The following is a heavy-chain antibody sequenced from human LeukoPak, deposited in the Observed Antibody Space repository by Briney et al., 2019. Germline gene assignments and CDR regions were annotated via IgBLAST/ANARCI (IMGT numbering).Heavy chain of an antibody. J-gene: IGHJ4*02. CDR2: ISYDGNNK. D-gene: IGHD6-25*01. CDR1: GFTFSNYG. Sequence: PGRSLRLSCAASGFTFSNYGMHWVRQAPGKGLEWVAAISYDGNNKNYADSVKGRFTISRDNAKNSLYLQMNSLRAEDTAVYYCARIGWYSSGWYFDYWGQGILVTVSS. V-gene: IGHV3-30*03. CDR3: ARIGWYSSGWYFDY.